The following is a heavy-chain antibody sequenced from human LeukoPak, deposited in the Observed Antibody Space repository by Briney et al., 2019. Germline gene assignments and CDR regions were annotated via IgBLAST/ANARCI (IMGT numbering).Heavy chain of an antibody. CDR1: GGSISSGGYY. CDR2: IYYSGST. J-gene: IGHJ4*02. CDR3: ARDRGSSWSFDY. V-gene: IGHV4-31*03. Sequence: PSETLSVTCTVSGGSISSGGYYWSWIRQHPGKGLEWIGYIYYSGSTYYNPSLKSRVTISVDTSKNQFSLKLSSVTAADTAVYYCARDRGSSWSFDYWGQGTLVTVSS. D-gene: IGHD6-13*01.